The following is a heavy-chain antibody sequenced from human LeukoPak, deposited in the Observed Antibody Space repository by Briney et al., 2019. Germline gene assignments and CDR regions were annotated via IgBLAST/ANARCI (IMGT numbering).Heavy chain of an antibody. V-gene: IGHV4-61*02. CDR1: GGSISSGSYY. Sequence: SQTLSLTCTVSGGSISSGSYYWSWIRQPAGKGLEWIGRIYTSGSTNYNPSLKSRVTISVDTSKNQFSLKLSSVTAADTAVYYCAKLPYCSSTSCRSYYYYYYMDVWGKGTTVTISS. D-gene: IGHD2-2*01. CDR3: AKLPYCSSTSCRSYYYYYYMDV. CDR2: IYTSGST. J-gene: IGHJ6*03.